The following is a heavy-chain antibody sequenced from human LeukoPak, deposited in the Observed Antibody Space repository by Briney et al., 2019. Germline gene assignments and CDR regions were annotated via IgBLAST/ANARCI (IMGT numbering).Heavy chain of an antibody. CDR1: GFTFSSYE. CDR2: ISSSGTSI. CDR3: AKTYSRESGYDFFFHY. Sequence: GGSLRLSCAASGFTFSSYEMKWVRQAPGKGLEWVSYISSSGTSIYYADSVKGRFTISRDNSRNTVYLQMNSLRVEDTAVYYCAKTYSRESGYDFFFHYWGQGTRVTVSS. V-gene: IGHV3-48*03. J-gene: IGHJ4*02. D-gene: IGHD5-12*01.